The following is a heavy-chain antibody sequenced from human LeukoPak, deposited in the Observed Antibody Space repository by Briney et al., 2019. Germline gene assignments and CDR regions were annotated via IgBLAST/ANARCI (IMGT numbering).Heavy chain of an antibody. J-gene: IGHJ6*03. V-gene: IGHV1-2*02. D-gene: IGHD6-13*01. Sequence: ASVKLSCKASGYTFTGYYMHWVRQAPGQGLEWMGWINPNSGGTNYAQKFQGRVTMTRDTSISTAYMELSRLRSDDTAVYYCASLGGAAAGTSYYYMDVWGKGTTVTVSS. CDR3: ASLGGAAAGTSYYYMDV. CDR2: INPNSGGT. CDR1: GYTFTGYY.